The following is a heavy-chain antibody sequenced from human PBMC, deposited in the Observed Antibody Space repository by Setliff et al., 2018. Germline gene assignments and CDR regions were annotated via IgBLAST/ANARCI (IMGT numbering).Heavy chain of an antibody. CDR3: ARGPRDGYNSGLDY. D-gene: IGHD5-12*01. Sequence: PGGSLRLSCAASGFTFGDHFMDWVRQPPGKGLEWVGRIKNKVNTFSTQYAASVNGRFSISRPDSEISMYLQMNSLETEDTAVYFCARGPRDGYNSGLDYWGQGALVTVSS. V-gene: IGHV3-72*01. CDR1: GFTFGDHF. J-gene: IGHJ4*02. CDR2: IKNKVNTFST.